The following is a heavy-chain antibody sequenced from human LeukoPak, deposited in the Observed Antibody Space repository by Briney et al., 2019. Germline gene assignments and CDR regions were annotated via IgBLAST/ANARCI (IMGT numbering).Heavy chain of an antibody. J-gene: IGHJ4*02. CDR1: GFTFSSYA. V-gene: IGHV3-30-3*01. D-gene: IGHD3-3*01. CDR3: ARDSPGAETHYDFWSGYYIGYFDY. Sequence: GGSLRLSCAASGFTFSSYAMHWVRQAPGKGLEWVAVISYDGSNKYYADSVKSRFTISRDNSKNTLYLQMNSLRAEDTAVYYCARDSPGAETHYDFWSGYYIGYFDYWGQGTLVTVSS. CDR2: ISYDGSNK.